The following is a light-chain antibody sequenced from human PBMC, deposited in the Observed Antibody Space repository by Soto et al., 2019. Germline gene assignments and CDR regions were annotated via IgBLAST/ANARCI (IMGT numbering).Light chain of an antibody. CDR3: QQYGSSPPVT. J-gene: IGKJ4*01. CDR1: QSVTNSF. CDR2: GAS. Sequence: PGDRATLLCRASQSVTNSFLAWYQQKPGQAPRLLIYGASRRATGIPDRFTGSGSGTDFTLTISRLEPEDFAVYYCQQYGSSPPVTFGGGTKVEIK. V-gene: IGKV3-20*01.